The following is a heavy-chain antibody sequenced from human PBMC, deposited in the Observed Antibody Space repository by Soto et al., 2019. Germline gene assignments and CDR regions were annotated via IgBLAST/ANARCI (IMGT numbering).Heavy chain of an antibody. CDR1: GFTFSSYG. V-gene: IGHV3-33*01. CDR3: ARASVAAGLYYMDV. J-gene: IGHJ6*03. CDR2: IWYDGSNK. Sequence: GGSLRLSCAASGFTFSSYGMHWVRQAPGKGLEWVAVIWYDGSNKYYADSVKGRFTISRDNSKNTLYLQMNSLRAEDTAVYYCARASVAAGLYYMDVWGKGTSVTVSS. D-gene: IGHD6-13*01.